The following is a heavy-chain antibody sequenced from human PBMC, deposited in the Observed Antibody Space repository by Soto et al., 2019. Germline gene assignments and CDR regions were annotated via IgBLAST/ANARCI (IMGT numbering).Heavy chain of an antibody. CDR2: ISAGADGA. D-gene: IGHD2-15*01. Sequence: EVQLLESGGGLVQPGGALRLSCGASGFSFSSHAMSWVRQAPGKGLEWVSSISAGADGAYYADSVKGRFTISRANSNNTLYLQMNSVRAEDTAVYFCARDLWWYLHWGQGTLVTVSS. CDR3: ARDLWWYLH. J-gene: IGHJ4*02. V-gene: IGHV3-23*01. CDR1: GFSFSSHA.